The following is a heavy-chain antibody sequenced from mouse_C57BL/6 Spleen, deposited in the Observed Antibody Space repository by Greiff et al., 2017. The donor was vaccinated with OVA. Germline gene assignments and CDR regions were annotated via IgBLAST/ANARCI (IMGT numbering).Heavy chain of an antibody. V-gene: IGHV1-76*01. CDR2: IYPGSGNT. J-gene: IGHJ4*01. D-gene: IGHD2-1*01. CDR1: GYTFTDYY. CDR3: ARRGYYGTHAMED. Sequence: QVQLQQSGAELVRPGASVKLSCKASGYTFTDYYINWVKQRPGQGLEWIARIYPGSGNTYYNEKFKGKATLTAEKSSSTAYMQLSSLTSEDTAVYICARRGYYGTHAMEDWGEGTAGTVAS.